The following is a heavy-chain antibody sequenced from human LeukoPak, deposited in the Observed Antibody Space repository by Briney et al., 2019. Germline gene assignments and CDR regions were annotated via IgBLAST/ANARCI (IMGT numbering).Heavy chain of an antibody. CDR1: GFTFSSYS. CDR3: AKPLNPGRTAVTTFFDY. J-gene: IGHJ4*02. CDR2: ISATSNYI. Sequence: PGGSLRLSCAASGFTFSSYSMNWVRQAPGKGLEWVSFISATSNYIYYADSVKGRFTISRDNSKNTLYLQMNSLRAEDTAVYYCAKPLNPGRTAVTTFFDYWGQGTLVTVSS. D-gene: IGHD4-17*01. V-gene: IGHV3-21*04.